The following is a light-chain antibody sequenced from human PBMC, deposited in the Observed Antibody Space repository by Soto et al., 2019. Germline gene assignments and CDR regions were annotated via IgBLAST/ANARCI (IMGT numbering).Light chain of an antibody. CDR2: EAS. CDR3: QHYVNLPLT. J-gene: IGKJ4*01. V-gene: IGKV1-33*01. Sequence: DIQMTQSASSLSASVGDRVTITCQASQDINNYLNWYQQKPGKAPKLLIYEASSLETGVPSRFSGGGSGAHFTFTISSLQPEDFATYYCQHYVNLPLTFGGGTKVDIK. CDR1: QDINNY.